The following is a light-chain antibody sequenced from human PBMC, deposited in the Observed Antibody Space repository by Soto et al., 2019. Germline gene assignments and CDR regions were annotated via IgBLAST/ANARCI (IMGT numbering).Light chain of an antibody. CDR2: GAS. Sequence: EIVMTQSPVTLSLSPGEKATLSCRASQHIRTDLAWYQQRPGQAPRLLIYGASDRATGIPARFSGSGSGTEFTLTINSLQSEDFAVYYCQQYTAWPPWTFGQGTKVEFK. J-gene: IGKJ1*01. CDR3: QQYTAWPPWT. V-gene: IGKV3-15*01. CDR1: QHIRTD.